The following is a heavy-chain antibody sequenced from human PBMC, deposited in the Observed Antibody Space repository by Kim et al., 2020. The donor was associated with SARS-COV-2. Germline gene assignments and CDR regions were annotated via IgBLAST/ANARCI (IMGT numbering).Heavy chain of an antibody. CDR3: AKGRGGHNYYFDY. J-gene: IGHJ4*02. V-gene: IGHV3-30*02. D-gene: IGHD2-15*01. Sequence: FTESGEGRFTIARDKSKNTLYQRMNSLRAEDTALYDCAKGRGGHNYYFDYWGQGTLVTVSS.